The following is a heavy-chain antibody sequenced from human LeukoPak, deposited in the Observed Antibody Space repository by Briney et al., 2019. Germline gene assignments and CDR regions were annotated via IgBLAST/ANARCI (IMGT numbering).Heavy chain of an antibody. Sequence: GESLKISCKGSGYSFTSYWIGWVRQMPGKGLEWMGIIYPADSDTRYSPSFQGQVTISADKSISTAYLQWSSLKASDTAMYYCARHAELLWFGEFNYYYMDVWGKGTTVTVSS. D-gene: IGHD3-10*01. CDR3: ARHAELLWFGEFNYYYMDV. V-gene: IGHV5-51*01. CDR1: GYSFTSYW. J-gene: IGHJ6*03. CDR2: IYPADSDT.